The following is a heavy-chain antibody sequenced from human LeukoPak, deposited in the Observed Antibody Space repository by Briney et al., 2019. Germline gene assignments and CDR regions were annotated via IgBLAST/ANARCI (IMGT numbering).Heavy chain of an antibody. CDR2: IYHSGST. D-gene: IGHD3-3*01. CDR1: GGSISSSGYQ. J-gene: IGHJ3*02. CDR3: ARVKGGGGSRVPHVLRFLEPVTDAFDI. Sequence: LSETLSLTCTVSGGSISSSGYQWGWIRQPPGKGLEWIGSIYHSGSTNYNPSLKSRVTISVDKSKNQFSLKLSSVTAADTAVYYCARVKGGGGSRVPHVLRFLEPVTDAFDIWGQGTMVTVSS. V-gene: IGHV4-39*07.